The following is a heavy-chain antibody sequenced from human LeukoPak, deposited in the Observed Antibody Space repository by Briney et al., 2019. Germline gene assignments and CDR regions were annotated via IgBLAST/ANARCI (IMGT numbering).Heavy chain of an antibody. V-gene: IGHV3-53*01. Sequence: GSLRLSCAASGFSVSNSYMYWVRQAPGKGLEWVSFFYKGDSTYYAEPVRGRFTISRDNSKNTLYLLMNSLIPEDTAVYYCAREVVSSPSYFDSWGQGTLVTVSS. CDR1: GFSVSNSY. CDR2: FYKGDST. D-gene: IGHD2-15*01. CDR3: AREVVSSPSYFDS. J-gene: IGHJ4*02.